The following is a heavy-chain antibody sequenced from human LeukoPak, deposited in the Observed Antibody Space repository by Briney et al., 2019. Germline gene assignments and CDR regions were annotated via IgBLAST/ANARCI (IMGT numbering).Heavy chain of an antibody. Sequence: ASVKVSCKASGYTFTSYYMHWVRQAPGQGLEWMGIINPSGGSTSYAQKFQGRVTMTRDTSTSTAYMELSSLRSEDTAVYYCARVIGGNGGWFDPWGQGTLVTVSS. CDR1: GYTFTSYY. CDR2: INPSGGST. V-gene: IGHV1-46*01. D-gene: IGHD4-23*01. J-gene: IGHJ5*02. CDR3: ARVIGGNGGWFDP.